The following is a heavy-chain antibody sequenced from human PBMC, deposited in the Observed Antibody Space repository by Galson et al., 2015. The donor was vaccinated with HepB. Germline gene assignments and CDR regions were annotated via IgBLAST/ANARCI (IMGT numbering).Heavy chain of an antibody. Sequence: SLRLSCAASGFTFDDYTMHWVRQAPGKGLEWVSLISWDGGSTYYADSVKGRFTISRDNSKNSLYLQMNSLRTEDTALYYCAKDLDDYGDGFDYWGQGTLVTVSS. CDR1: GFTFDDYT. CDR2: ISWDGGST. CDR3: AKDLDDYGDGFDY. D-gene: IGHD4-17*01. V-gene: IGHV3-43*01. J-gene: IGHJ4*02.